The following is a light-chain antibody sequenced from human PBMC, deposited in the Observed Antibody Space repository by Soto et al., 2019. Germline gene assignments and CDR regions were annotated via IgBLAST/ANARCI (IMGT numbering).Light chain of an antibody. J-gene: IGLJ2*01. CDR3: SSYTSSSTLE. CDR1: SSDVGGYNY. V-gene: IGLV2-14*01. Sequence: QSALTQPASVSGSPGQSITISCTGTSSDVGGYNYVSWYQQHPGKAPKLMIYEVSNRPSGVSNRFSGSKSGNTASLPISGLQAEDEADYYCSSYTSSSTLEFGGGTKVTVL. CDR2: EVS.